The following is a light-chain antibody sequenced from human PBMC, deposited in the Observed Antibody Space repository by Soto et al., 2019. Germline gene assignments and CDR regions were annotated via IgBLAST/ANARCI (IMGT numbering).Light chain of an antibody. CDR2: EVS. CDR3: SSYAGSSTVV. J-gene: IGLJ2*01. Sequence: QSVLTQPASVSGSPGQSITISCTGTSGVVGGYYYVSWYQQLPGKAPKLMISEVSNRPSGVSNRFSGSKSGNTASLTISGLQAEDEADYYCSSYAGSSTVVFGGGTKLTVL. CDR1: SGVVGGYYY. V-gene: IGLV2-14*01.